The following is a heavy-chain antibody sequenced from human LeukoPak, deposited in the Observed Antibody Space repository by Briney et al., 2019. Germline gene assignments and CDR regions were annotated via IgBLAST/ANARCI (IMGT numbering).Heavy chain of an antibody. Sequence: PSETLSLTCTASGVSISNHYLSWVRQPAGKGLEWIGRIYASGSTNYTPSLKSRVTMSVELAENHFSMAMNAVAAADTAVYYCARVGGWFDAFDIWGQGTMVTVSS. CDR3: ARVGGWFDAFDI. V-gene: IGHV4-4*07. CDR1: GVSISNHY. J-gene: IGHJ3*02. CDR2: IYASGST. D-gene: IGHD6-19*01.